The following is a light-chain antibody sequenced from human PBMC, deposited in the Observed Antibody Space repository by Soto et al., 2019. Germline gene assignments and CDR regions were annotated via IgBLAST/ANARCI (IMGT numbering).Light chain of an antibody. Sequence: QSVLTHPPSVSGAPGQRVTISCTGSSSNIGAGYDVHWYQQLPGTAPKLLIYGNSNRPSGVPDRFSGSKSGTSASLAITGLQAEDEADYYCQSYDISLSGYVFGTGTKLTVL. J-gene: IGLJ1*01. CDR3: QSYDISLSGYV. CDR2: GNS. V-gene: IGLV1-40*01. CDR1: SSNIGAGYD.